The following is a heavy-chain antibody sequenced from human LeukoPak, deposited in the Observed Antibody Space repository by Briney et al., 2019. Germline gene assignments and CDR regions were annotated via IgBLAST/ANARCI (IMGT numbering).Heavy chain of an antibody. J-gene: IGHJ5*02. CDR1: GGTFSSYA. Sequence: ASVKVSCKASGGTFSSYAISWVRQAPGQGLEWMGGIIPIFGTANYAQKFQGRVTITADESTSTAYMELSSLRSEDTAVYYCASIGGRWFGELLSWFDPWGQGTLVTVSS. D-gene: IGHD3-10*01. V-gene: IGHV1-69*13. CDR3: ASIGGRWFGELLSWFDP. CDR2: IIPIFGTA.